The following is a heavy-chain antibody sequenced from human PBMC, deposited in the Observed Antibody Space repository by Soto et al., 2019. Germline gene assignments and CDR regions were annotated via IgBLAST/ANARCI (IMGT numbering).Heavy chain of an antibody. J-gene: IGHJ6*03. V-gene: IGHV1-8*01. D-gene: IGHD2-15*01. Sequence: ASVKVSCKASGYTFTSYDINWVRQATGQGLEWMGWMNPNSGNTGYAQKFQGRVTMTRNTSISTAYMELSSLRSEDTAVYYCARLEKFRYCIHSICSKKYYYYMDVWGKGTTVTVSS. CDR1: GYTFTSYD. CDR2: MNPNSGNT. CDR3: ARLEKFRYCIHSICSKKYYYYMDV.